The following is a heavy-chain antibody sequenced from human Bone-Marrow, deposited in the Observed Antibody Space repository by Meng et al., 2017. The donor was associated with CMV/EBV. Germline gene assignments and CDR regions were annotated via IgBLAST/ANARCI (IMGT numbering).Heavy chain of an antibody. CDR1: GDTFSSYS. CDR3: AQVRVAGHAFHI. J-gene: IGHJ3*02. Sequence: SVKVSCKASGDTFSSYSISWVRQAPGQGLEWMGRILPMFDIRKYGEKLQDRVTITADRTTSTAYMELSGLRSEDTAVYYCAQVRVAGHAFHIWGQGTMVTVSS. D-gene: IGHD2-15*01. V-gene: IGHV1-69*02. CDR2: ILPMFDIR.